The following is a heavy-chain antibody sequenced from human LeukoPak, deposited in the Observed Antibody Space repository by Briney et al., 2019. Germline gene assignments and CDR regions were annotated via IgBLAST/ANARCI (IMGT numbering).Heavy chain of an antibody. D-gene: IGHD3-10*01. V-gene: IGHV3-21*01. Sequence: GGSLRPSCAASGFTFSSSAMNWVRQAPGKGLEWVSSITSGSTYMFYADAVKGRFTISRDDAKNSLYLQMNDLRAEDTAVYYCATEVRAVQDLYYWGQGTLVTVSS. CDR3: ATEVRAVQDLYY. J-gene: IGHJ4*02. CDR2: ITSGSTYM. CDR1: GFTFSSSA.